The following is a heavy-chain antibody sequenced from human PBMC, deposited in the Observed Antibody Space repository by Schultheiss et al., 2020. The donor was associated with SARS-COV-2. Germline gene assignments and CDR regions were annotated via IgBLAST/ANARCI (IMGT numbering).Heavy chain of an antibody. CDR1: RFTFSSYE. J-gene: IGHJ4*02. CDR2: IWYDGSNK. Sequence: GGSLRLSCAASRFTFSSYEMIWVRQAPGKGLEWVAVIWYDGSNKYYADSVKGRFTISRDNSKNTLYLQMNSLRAEDTAVYYCARSEGYSSSLDFDYWGQGTLVTVSS. CDR3: ARSEGYSSSLDFDY. D-gene: IGHD6-6*01. V-gene: IGHV3-33*08.